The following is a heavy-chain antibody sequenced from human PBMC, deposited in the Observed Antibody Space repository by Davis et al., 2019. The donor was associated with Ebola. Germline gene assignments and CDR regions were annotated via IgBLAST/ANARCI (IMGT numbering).Heavy chain of an antibody. Sequence: MPSETLYLTCTVSGGSISSSSYYWGWIRQPPGKGLEWIGSIYYSGSTYYNPSLKSRVTISVDTSKNQFSLKLSSVTAADTAVYYCVRGDGRFDYWGQGALVTVSS. CDR1: GGSISSSSYY. V-gene: IGHV4-39*01. CDR3: VRGDGRFDY. D-gene: IGHD5-24*01. J-gene: IGHJ4*02. CDR2: IYYSGST.